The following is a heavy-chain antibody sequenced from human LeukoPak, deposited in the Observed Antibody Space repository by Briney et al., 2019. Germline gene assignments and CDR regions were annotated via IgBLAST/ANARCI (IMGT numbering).Heavy chain of an antibody. CDR3: ARIGTRGNWFDP. CDR2: INHSGST. D-gene: IGHD1-7*01. J-gene: IGHJ5*02. V-gene: IGHV4-34*01. CDR1: GGSFSGYY. Sequence: SETLSLTCAVDGGSFSGYYWSWIRQPPGKGLEWIGEINHSGSTNCNPSLKSRVTISVDMSKNQLSLKLRSVTAADTAVYYCARIGTRGNWFDPWGQGTLVTVSS.